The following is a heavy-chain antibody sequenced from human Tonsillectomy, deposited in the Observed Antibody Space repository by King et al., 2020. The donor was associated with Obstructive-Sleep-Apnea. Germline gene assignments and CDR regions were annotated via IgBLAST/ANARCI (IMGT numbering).Heavy chain of an antibody. CDR2: VNPNRGNT. Sequence: QLVQSGAEVKKPGASVKVSCKASGYTFTSYDINWVRQATGQGLEFMGWVNPNRGNTGHEQKIQGRVTMTRNTSISTAYMELRSLRSEDTAVYYCARRIVGATTPYNLDYWGQGTLVTVSS. CDR1: GYTFTSYD. J-gene: IGHJ4*02. D-gene: IGHD1-26*01. CDR3: ARRIVGATTPYNLDY. V-gene: IGHV1-8*01.